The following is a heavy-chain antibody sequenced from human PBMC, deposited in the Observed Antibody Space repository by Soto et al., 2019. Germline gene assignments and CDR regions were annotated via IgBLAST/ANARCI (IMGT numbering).Heavy chain of an antibody. CDR3: ARFRGSYGMDV. CDR2: IIPILGIA. V-gene: IGHV1-69*02. CDR1: GGTFSSYT. Sequence: QVQLVQSGAEVKKPGSSVKVSCKASGGTFSSYTISWVRQAPGQGLEWMGRIIPILGIANYAQKFQGRVTITADKTTSTAYMELSSLRAEDTAVYYCARFRGSYGMDVWGQGTTVTVSS. D-gene: IGHD3-10*01. J-gene: IGHJ6*02.